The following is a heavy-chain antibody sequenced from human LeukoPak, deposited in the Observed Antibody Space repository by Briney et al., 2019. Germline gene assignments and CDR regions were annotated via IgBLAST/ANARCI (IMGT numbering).Heavy chain of an antibody. D-gene: IGHD3-22*01. CDR1: GGSISSGGYY. CDR2: IYYSGSI. Sequence: SQTLSLTCTVSGGSISSGGYYWSWIRQPPGKGLEWIGYIYYSGSINYNPSLKSRVTISVDTSKNQFSLKLSSVTAADTAVYYCARHIYDSSGYYAWGQGTLVTVSS. J-gene: IGHJ5*02. CDR3: ARHIYDSSGYYA. V-gene: IGHV4-61*08.